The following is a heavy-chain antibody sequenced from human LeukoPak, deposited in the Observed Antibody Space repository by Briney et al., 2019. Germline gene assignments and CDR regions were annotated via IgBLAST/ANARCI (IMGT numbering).Heavy chain of an antibody. D-gene: IGHD3-10*01. CDR1: GFTFNSDA. CDR3: AKGAPLAGDWFDP. J-gene: IGHJ5*02. Sequence: GGSLRLSCAASGFTFNSDAMSWVRQAPGKGLEWVSAISGSGDSTYYADSVKGRFTISRDNSKNTLYLQMNSLRAEDTALYYCAKGAPLAGDWFDPWGQGTLVTVSS. V-gene: IGHV3-23*01. CDR2: ISGSGDST.